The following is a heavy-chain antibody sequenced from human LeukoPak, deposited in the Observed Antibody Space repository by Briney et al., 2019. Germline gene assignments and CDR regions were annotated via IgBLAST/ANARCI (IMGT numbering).Heavy chain of an antibody. CDR1: GFTFSSYG. J-gene: IGHJ4*02. CDR3: AKELRGGSIWRYYFDY. Sequence: QPGRSLRLSCAASGFTFSSYGMHWVRQAPGKGLEWVSLISNDGSNIYYADSVKGRFTISRDNSKNTLYLQMNSLRAEDTAMYYCAKELRGGSIWRYYFDYWGQGTLVTVSS. V-gene: IGHV3-30*18. D-gene: IGHD6-13*01. CDR2: ISNDGSNI.